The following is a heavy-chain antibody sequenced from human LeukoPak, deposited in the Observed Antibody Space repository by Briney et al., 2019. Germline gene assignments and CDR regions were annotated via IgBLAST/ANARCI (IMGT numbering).Heavy chain of an antibody. CDR3: AKDMSVGIQLWLLLDY. CDR2: ISYDGSNK. V-gene: IGHV3-30*18. D-gene: IGHD5-18*01. J-gene: IGHJ4*02. CDR1: GFTFRSHG. Sequence: GGSLRLAWPPSGFTFRSHGMHWVRQAPAKGREWMALISYDGSNKYYADSVKGRFTISRDNSKNTLYLQMNSLRAEDTAVYYCAKDMSVGIQLWLLLDYWGQGSLVTVSS.